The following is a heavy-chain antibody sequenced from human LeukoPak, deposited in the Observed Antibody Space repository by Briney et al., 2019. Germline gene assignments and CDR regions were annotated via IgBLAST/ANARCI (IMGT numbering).Heavy chain of an antibody. CDR1: GFTFSNYD. J-gene: IGHJ4*02. V-gene: IGHV3-30*18. CDR3: AKDDRGNEAPFDY. Sequence: GGSLRLSCAASGFTFSNYDMHWVRQAPGKGLEWVAVISYDGTNKYYADSVKGRFTISRDNSKNKLHLQMNSLRAEDTAVYYCAKDDRGNEAPFDYWGQGTLVTVSS. CDR2: ISYDGTNK.